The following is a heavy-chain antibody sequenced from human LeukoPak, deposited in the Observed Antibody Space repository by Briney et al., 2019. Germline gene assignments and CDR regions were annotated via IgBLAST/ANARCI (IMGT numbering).Heavy chain of an antibody. CDR3: ARGEYSSGWYSY. Sequence: GGSLRLSCSASGFTFSTYWMSWVRQAPGKGLEWVSAIGTAGDTYYPGSVKGRFTISRENAKNSLYLQMNSLRAGDTAVYYCARGEYSSGWYSYWGQGTLVTVSS. CDR2: IGTAGDT. J-gene: IGHJ4*02. CDR1: GFTFSTYW. V-gene: IGHV3-13*01. D-gene: IGHD6-19*01.